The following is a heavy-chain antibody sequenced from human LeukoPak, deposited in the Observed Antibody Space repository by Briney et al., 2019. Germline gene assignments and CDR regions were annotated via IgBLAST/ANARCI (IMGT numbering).Heavy chain of an antibody. J-gene: IGHJ4*02. CDR1: RFTFSSYG. CDR3: AKVGYYDSNRIEIDY. CDR2: IRYDGSKN. V-gene: IGHV3-30*02. D-gene: IGHD3-22*01. Sequence: GGSLRLSCAASRFTFSSYGMHWVRQAPGKGLEWVAFIRYDGSKNYYADSVKGRFTISRDNSKNTLYLQMNSLRAEDTAVYYCAKVGYYDSNRIEIDYWGQGTLVTVSS.